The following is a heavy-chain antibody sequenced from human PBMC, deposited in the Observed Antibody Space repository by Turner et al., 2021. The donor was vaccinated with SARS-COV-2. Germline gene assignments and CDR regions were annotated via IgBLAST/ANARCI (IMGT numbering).Heavy chain of an antibody. J-gene: IGHJ5*02. CDR2: INPNSGGT. CDR1: GYTFTGYY. Sequence: QVQLVQSGAEVKKPGASVKVSCKASGYTFTGYYMHWVRQAPGQGLEWMGWINPNSGGTNYAQKFQGWVTMTRETSISTAYMELSRLRSDDTAVYYCAREDRGYSYGYGRFDPWGQGTLVTVS. D-gene: IGHD5-18*01. V-gene: IGHV1-2*04. CDR3: AREDRGYSYGYGRFDP.